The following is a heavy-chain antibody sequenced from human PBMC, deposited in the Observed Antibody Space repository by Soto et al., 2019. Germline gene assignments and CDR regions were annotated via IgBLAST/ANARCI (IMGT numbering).Heavy chain of an antibody. CDR2: INPNSGGT. D-gene: IGHD3-22*01. J-gene: IGHJ5*02. V-gene: IGHV1-2*02. CDR1: GYTFTGYY. CDR3: ARGGGQTYYYDSSGYYWTISGP. Sequence: QVPLVQSGAEVKKPGASVKVSCKASGYTFTGYYMHWVRQAPGQGLEWMGWINPNSGGTNYAQKFQGRVTMTRDTSISTAYMELSRLRSDDTAVYYCARGGGQTYYYDSSGYYWTISGPWGQGTLVTVSS.